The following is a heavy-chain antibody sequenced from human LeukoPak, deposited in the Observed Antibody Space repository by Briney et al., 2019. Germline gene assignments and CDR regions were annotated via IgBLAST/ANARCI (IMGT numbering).Heavy chain of an antibody. V-gene: IGHV4-4*02. CDR1: GGSISSTKW. CDR2: IYQSGNT. D-gene: IGHD2-2*01. Sequence: SGTLSLTCAVSGGSISSTKWWSWVRPPPGKGLEWIGEIYQSGNTNYNPSLKSRVTISVDKSKNQFSLKLSSVTAADTAVYYCAKEGCISTSCFFEYWGQGTLVTVSS. CDR3: AKEGCISTSCFFEY. J-gene: IGHJ4*02.